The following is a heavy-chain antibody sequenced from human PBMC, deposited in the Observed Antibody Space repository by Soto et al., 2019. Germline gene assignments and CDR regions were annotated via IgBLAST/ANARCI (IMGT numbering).Heavy chain of an antibody. CDR3: ARFKYSSSSSWFDP. J-gene: IGHJ5*02. CDR2: IYYSGST. V-gene: IGHV4-30-4*01. D-gene: IGHD6-6*01. Sequence: TLSLTCSVSGGSISSGDYYWSWIRQPPGKGLEWIGYIYYSGSTYYNPSLKSRVTISLDTSKNQFSLKLSSVTAADTAVYYCARFKYSSSSSWFDPWGQGTLVTVSS. CDR1: GGSISSGDYY.